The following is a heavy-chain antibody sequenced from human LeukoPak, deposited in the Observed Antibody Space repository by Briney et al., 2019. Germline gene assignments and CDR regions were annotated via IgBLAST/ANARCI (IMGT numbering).Heavy chain of an antibody. Sequence: ASVKVSCKASGYTFTGYYMHWVRQAPGQGLEWMGWINPNSGGTKYAQKFQGRVTMTRDTSISTAYMELSRLRSDDTAVYYCAREREIYCSSTSCYTRAFDYWGQGTLVTVSS. CDR1: GYTFTGYY. D-gene: IGHD2-2*02. V-gene: IGHV1-2*02. J-gene: IGHJ4*02. CDR3: AREREIYCSSTSCYTRAFDY. CDR2: INPNSGGT.